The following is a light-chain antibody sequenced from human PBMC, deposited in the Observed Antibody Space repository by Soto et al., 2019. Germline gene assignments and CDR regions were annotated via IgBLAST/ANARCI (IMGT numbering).Light chain of an antibody. J-gene: IGLJ1*01. CDR2: DVR. V-gene: IGLV2-14*03. CDR1: TNDIGAYNH. Sequence: QSVLTQPASVSGSPGQSITISCTGATNDIGAYNHVSWYQQHPGKAPKLLIYDVRNRPSGISDRFSGSKSGSTASLTISGLQAEDEADYYCCSYTTFSTYLFGTGTQLTVL. CDR3: CSYTTFSTYL.